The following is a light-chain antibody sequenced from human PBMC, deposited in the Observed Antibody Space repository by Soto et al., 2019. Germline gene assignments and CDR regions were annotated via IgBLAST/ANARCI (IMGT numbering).Light chain of an antibody. V-gene: IGKV1-5*01. J-gene: IGKJ1*01. Sequence: DIQMTQSPSTLSASVGDRVTITCRASQSISSWLAWYQQKPGKAPKLLIYDASSLESGVPSRFSGSGSGTEFTLTISSLQPDDFATYYCQQYNSYSPWTFGQGNKLEIQ. CDR1: QSISSW. CDR3: QQYNSYSPWT. CDR2: DAS.